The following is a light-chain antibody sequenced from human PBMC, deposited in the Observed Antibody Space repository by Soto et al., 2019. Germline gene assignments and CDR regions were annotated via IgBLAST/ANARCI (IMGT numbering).Light chain of an antibody. V-gene: IGLV7-46*01. CDR3: LLSYSGARSGV. J-gene: IGLJ1*01. CDR1: PGAVTSGHY. CDR2: DTS. Sequence: QAVVTQEPSLTVSPGGTVTLTCGSSPGAVTSGHYPYWFQQKPGQAPRTLIYDTSNKHSWTPARFSGSLLGGKAALTLSGAQPEDEAEYYCLLSYSGARSGVFGTGTKLTVL.